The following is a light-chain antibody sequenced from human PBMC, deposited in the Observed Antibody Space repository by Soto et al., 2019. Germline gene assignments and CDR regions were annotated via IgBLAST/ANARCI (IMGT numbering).Light chain of an antibody. V-gene: IGLV2-8*01. Sequence: QYDLTQPPSSSGSPGHSVTISCTGTDSGFVPWYQQHPGKAPKLMIYEVFKRPSGVPDRFSGSRSGNTASLTVSGLLAEDEADYYSYSYAGSIRVFGTGTKVTVL. CDR1: DSGF. J-gene: IGLJ1*01. CDR2: EVF. CDR3: YSYAGSIRV.